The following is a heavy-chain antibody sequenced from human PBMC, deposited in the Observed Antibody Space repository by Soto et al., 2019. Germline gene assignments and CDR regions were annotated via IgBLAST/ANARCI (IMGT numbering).Heavy chain of an antibody. CDR3: ANHAKHSSSSYWGRAFDI. V-gene: IGHV3-23*01. J-gene: IGHJ3*02. D-gene: IGHD6-6*01. Sequence: EVQLLESGGGLVQPGGSLRLSCAASGFTFSSYAMSWVCQAPGKGLEWVSAISGSGGSTYYADSVKGRFTISRYNSKNTLYLQLNSLRAEDTAVYYCANHAKHSSSSYWGRAFDIWGQGTMVTVSS. CDR2: ISGSGGST. CDR1: GFTFSSYA.